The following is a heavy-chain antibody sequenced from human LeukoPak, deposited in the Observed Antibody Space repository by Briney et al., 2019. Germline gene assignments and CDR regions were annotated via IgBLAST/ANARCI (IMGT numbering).Heavy chain of an antibody. V-gene: IGHV3-21*01. CDR1: GFTFSTYC. J-gene: IGHJ4*02. Sequence: GGSLRLSCAASGFTFSTYCMNWVRQAPGKGLEWVSSISSSGGYIYYADSVEGRFTISRDNAKHSLYLQMNSLRADDTAVYYCARCSGGSCYRSDDNWGQGTLVTVSS. D-gene: IGHD2-15*01. CDR3: ARCSGGSCYRSDDN. CDR2: ISSSGGYI.